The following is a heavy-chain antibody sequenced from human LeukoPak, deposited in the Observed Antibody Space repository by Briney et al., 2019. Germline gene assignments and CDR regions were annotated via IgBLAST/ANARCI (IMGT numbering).Heavy chain of an antibody. Sequence: GGSLRLSCAASGFTFSSYAMSWVRQAPGKGLEWVSVISGSGGSTYYADSVKGRFTISRDNSKNTLYLQMNSLRAEDTAIYYCAKWDTDMVTPGNWFDPWGQGTLVTVSS. CDR1: GFTFSSYA. J-gene: IGHJ5*02. CDR2: ISGSGGST. D-gene: IGHD5-18*01. CDR3: AKWDTDMVTPGNWFDP. V-gene: IGHV3-23*01.